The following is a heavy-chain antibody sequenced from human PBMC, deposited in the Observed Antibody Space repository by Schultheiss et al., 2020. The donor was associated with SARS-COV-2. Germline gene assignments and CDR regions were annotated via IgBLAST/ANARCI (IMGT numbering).Heavy chain of an antibody. V-gene: IGHV3-11*04. CDR2: ISSSGSTI. D-gene: IGHD3-10*01. CDR1: GFTFSDYA. J-gene: IGHJ4*02. Sequence: GGSLRLSCAASGFTFSDYAVHWVRQAPGKGLEWVSYISSSGSTIYYADSVKGRFTISRDNAKNSLYLQMNSLRAEDTAVYYCARDLWFGESYFDYWGQGTLVTVSS. CDR3: ARDLWFGESYFDY.